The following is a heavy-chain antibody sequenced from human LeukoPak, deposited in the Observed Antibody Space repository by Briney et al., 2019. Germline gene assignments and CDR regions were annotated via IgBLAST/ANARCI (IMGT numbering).Heavy chain of an antibody. CDR2: IRYDGSNK. Sequence: GGSLRLSCAASGFTFSSYDMSWVRQAPGKGLEWVAFIRYDGSNKYYADSVKGRFTISRDNSKNTLYLQMNSLRAEDTAVYYCAKDGMATLNDYFDYWGQGTLVTVSS. CDR1: GFTFSSYD. J-gene: IGHJ4*02. V-gene: IGHV3-30*02. D-gene: IGHD5-24*01. CDR3: AKDGMATLNDYFDY.